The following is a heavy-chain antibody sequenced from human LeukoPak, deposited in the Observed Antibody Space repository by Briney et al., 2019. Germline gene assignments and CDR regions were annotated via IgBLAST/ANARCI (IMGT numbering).Heavy chain of an antibody. CDR1: GFTFDDYG. Sequence: GGSLRLSCTASGFTFDDYGMNWVRQAPGKGLEWVSGINWNGGSTGYADSVKGRFTISRDNAKNSLYLQMNSLRAEDTAVYYCARGSPQEMLVNDYWGQGTLVTVSS. CDR3: ARGSPQEMLVNDY. J-gene: IGHJ4*02. V-gene: IGHV3-20*04. D-gene: IGHD2-8*01. CDR2: INWNGGST.